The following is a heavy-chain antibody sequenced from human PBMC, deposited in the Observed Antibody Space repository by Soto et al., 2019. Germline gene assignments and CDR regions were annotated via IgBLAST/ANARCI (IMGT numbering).Heavy chain of an antibody. CDR1: GYTFTGYY. J-gene: IGHJ4*02. CDR2: INPNSGGT. D-gene: IGHD6-13*01. Sequence: ASVKVSCKASGYTFTGYYMHWVRQAPGQGLEWMGWINPNSGGTNYAQKFQGTVTMTRDTSISTAYMELSRLRSDDTAVYYCARYSSSWYYFDYWGQGTLVTVSS. V-gene: IGHV1-2*02. CDR3: ARYSSSWYYFDY.